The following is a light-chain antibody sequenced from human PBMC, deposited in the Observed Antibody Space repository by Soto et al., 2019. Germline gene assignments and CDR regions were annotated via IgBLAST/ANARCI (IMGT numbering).Light chain of an antibody. CDR2: AAS. CDR1: QSVSSS. J-gene: IGKJ4*01. V-gene: IGKV3-15*01. CDR3: QQYNNWVT. Sequence: EIVMTQSPATLSVSPGESVTLSCRASQSVSSSLAWYQQKPGQAPRLLIYAASSRATGVPARFSGSGSGTESTLTISSLQSEDFAVYYCQQYNNWVTFGGGTQVEIK.